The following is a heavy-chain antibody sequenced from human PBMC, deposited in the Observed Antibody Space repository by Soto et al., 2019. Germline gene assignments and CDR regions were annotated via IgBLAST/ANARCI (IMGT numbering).Heavy chain of an antibody. CDR3: ARRTTGTTRYYYYYMDV. J-gene: IGHJ6*03. Sequence: QVQLVQSGAEVKKPGASVKVSCKASGYTFTSYGISWVRQAPGQGLEWMGWISAYNGNTNYAQKIQGRVTMTTDTSTSTAYMELRSLRSDDTAVYYCARRTTGTTRYYYYYMDVWGKGTTVTVSS. CDR1: GYTFTSYG. D-gene: IGHD1-1*01. CDR2: ISAYNGNT. V-gene: IGHV1-18*01.